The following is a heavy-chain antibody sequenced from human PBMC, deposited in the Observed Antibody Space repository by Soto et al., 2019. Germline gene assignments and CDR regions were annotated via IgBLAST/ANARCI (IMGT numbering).Heavy chain of an antibody. J-gene: IGHJ3*02. CDR3: ARARDRAFDI. CDR2: LQPDGSEK. Sequence: EVQLVESGGGLVQPGGSLRLSCAASGFTFSSSWMAWVRQAPGKGLEWVANLQPDGSEKYNVDSVKGRFSISRDNAMSFLYLQMNSLRAEDTAVYYCARARDRAFDIWGQGTMVIVSS. CDR1: GFTFSSSW. V-gene: IGHV3-7*01. D-gene: IGHD2-21*02.